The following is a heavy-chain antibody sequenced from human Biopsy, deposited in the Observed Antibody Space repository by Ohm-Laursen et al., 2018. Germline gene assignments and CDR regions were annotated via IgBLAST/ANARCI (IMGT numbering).Heavy chain of an antibody. D-gene: IGHD1-26*01. CDR2: VDWVYNT. CDR1: GFSLSSTGMC. CDR3: ARTRVLGATRESYYYAMDI. V-gene: IGHV2-70*11. J-gene: IGHJ6*02. Sequence: TQTLTLTYTFSGFSLSSTGMCVSWVRQPPGKPLEWLARVDWVYNTYFSTSLKTRLTITKDTSRDQVVLTLANVDPADTATYFCARTRVLGATRESYYYAMDIWGQGTTVTVSS.